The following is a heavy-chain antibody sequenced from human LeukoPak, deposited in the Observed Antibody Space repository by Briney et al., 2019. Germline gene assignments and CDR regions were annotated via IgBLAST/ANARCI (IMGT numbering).Heavy chain of an antibody. V-gene: IGHV1-18*01. D-gene: IGHD3-10*01. J-gene: IGHJ4*02. CDR1: GYTFTGYG. CDR3: ARDVWFGELPLFDY. CDR2: ISGYNGNT. Sequence: ASVKVSCKASGYTFTGYGFGWVRQAPGQGLEWMGWISGYNGNTKYAQKFQGRVTMTTNTSTNTAYMELRSLRSDDTAVYYCARDVWFGELPLFDYWGQGTLVIVSS.